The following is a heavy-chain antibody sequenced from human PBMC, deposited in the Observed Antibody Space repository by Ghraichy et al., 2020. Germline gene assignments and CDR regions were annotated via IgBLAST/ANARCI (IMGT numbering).Heavy chain of an antibody. CDR1: GFTFSSYA. D-gene: IGHD3-16*01. V-gene: IGHV3-23*01. J-gene: IGHJ1*01. CDR2: ISGSGSST. CDR3: ASPGSPGSYGYFHH. Sequence: GGSLRLSCAASGFTFSSYAMSWVRQAPGKGLEWVSAISGSGSSTYYADSVKGRFTISRDNSKNTLYLQMNSLRAEDTAVYYCASPGSPGSYGYFHHWGQGTLVTVSS.